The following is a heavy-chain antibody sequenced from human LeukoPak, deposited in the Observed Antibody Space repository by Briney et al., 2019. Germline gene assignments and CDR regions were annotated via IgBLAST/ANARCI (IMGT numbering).Heavy chain of an antibody. D-gene: IGHD6-19*01. V-gene: IGHV3-48*03. CDR3: ARVAAGYYGVDV. Sequence: GGCLRLSCVVSGFSFRSIGINWVRHAHGKGRGWVSYVSSSGSTIYYTDSLKGRFTVSRDNAKNSLYLQMNSLRAEDTAVYYCARVAAGYYGVDVWGKGTTVSVSS. CDR2: VSSSGSTI. CDR1: GFSFRSIG. J-gene: IGHJ6*04.